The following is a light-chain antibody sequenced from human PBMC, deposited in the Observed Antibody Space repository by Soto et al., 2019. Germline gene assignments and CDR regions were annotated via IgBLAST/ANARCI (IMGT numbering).Light chain of an antibody. CDR1: QSVSSSY. CDR2: GAS. Sequence: EIVLTQSPGTLSLSPGEIATLSCRASQSVSSSYLAWYQQKPGQAPRLLIYGASSRATGIPARFSGSGSGTDFTLTISSLEPEDSAVYYCQQYGSSPRTFGQGTKVDIK. CDR3: QQYGSSPRT. V-gene: IGKV3-20*01. J-gene: IGKJ1*01.